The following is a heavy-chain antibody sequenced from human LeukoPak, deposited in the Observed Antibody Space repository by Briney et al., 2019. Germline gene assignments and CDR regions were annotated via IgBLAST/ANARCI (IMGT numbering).Heavy chain of an antibody. V-gene: IGHV3-30*03. J-gene: IGHJ3*02. Sequence: GGSLRLSCAASGFTFSSYGMHWVRQAPGKGLEWVAGISYDGSNKYYADSVKGRFTISRDNSKNTLYLQMNSLRAEDTAVYYCAREVYDSSADAFDIWGQGPMVPVSS. CDR3: AREVYDSSADAFDI. D-gene: IGHD3-22*01. CDR2: ISYDGSNK. CDR1: GFTFSSYG.